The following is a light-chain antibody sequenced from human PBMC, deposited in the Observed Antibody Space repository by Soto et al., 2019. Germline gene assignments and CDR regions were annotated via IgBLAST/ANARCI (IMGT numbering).Light chain of an antibody. V-gene: IGKV3-20*01. CDR1: QSVDSSH. J-gene: IGKJ4*01. CDR2: GAS. Sequence: PGERATLSCRASQSVDSSHLAWYQYRPGRAPRLLVYGASRRATGVPDRFSGSGSGTHFTLSIRRLESEDFAVYYCQQYINWPPLTFGGGTKVAIK. CDR3: QQYINWPPLT.